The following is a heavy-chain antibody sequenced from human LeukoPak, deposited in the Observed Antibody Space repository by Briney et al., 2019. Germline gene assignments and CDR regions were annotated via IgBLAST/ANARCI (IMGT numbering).Heavy chain of an antibody. Sequence: GASVKVSCKASGYTFTSYAMNWVRQAPGQGLEWMGWINTNTGNPTYAQGFTGRFVFSLDTSVSTAYLQISSLKAEDTAVYYCARGNLNIVVVVAATVWFDPWGQGTLVTVSS. V-gene: IGHV7-4-1*02. CDR3: ARGNLNIVVVVAATVWFDP. CDR1: GYTFTSYA. J-gene: IGHJ5*02. CDR2: INTNTGNP. D-gene: IGHD2-15*01.